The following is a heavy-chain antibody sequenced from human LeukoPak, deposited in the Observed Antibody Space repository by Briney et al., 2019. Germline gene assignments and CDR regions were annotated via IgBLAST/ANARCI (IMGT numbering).Heavy chain of an antibody. CDR1: GGSFSGYY. Sequence: SETPSLTCAVYGGSFSGYYWSWIRQPPGKGLEWIGEINHSGSTNYNPSLKSRVTISLDTSKNQFSLKLSSVTAADTAVYYCARGSRWELPLDYWGQGTLVTVSS. D-gene: IGHD1-26*01. CDR3: ARGSRWELPLDY. CDR2: INHSGST. J-gene: IGHJ4*02. V-gene: IGHV4-34*01.